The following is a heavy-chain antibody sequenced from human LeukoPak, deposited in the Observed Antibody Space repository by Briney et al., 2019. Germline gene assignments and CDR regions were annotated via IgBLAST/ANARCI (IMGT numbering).Heavy chain of an antibody. CDR2: INQDGNEK. V-gene: IGHV3-7*04. Sequence: GGSLRLSCAASGSTFSSHWMSWVRQAPGKGLEWVANINQDGNEKYYLDSVKGRFTISSDNAKNSLYLQMNSLRAEDTAVYYCARVTDDYWGQGTLVTVSS. J-gene: IGHJ4*02. D-gene: IGHD2-8*02. CDR3: ARVTDDY. CDR1: GSTFSSHW.